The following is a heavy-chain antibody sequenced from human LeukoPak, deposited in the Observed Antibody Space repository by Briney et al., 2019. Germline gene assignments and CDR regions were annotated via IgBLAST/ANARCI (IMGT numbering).Heavy chain of an antibody. J-gene: IGHJ4*02. V-gene: IGHV3-48*03. CDR3: ARDYAGAAAGFDY. D-gene: IGHD6-13*01. Sequence: GSLRLSCAASGFTFSSYEMNWVRQAPGKGLEWVSYIRSSGSTIYYADSVKGRFTISRDNAKNSLYLQMNSLRAEDTAVYYCARDYAGAAAGFDYWGRGTLVTVSS. CDR2: IRSSGSTI. CDR1: GFTFSSYE.